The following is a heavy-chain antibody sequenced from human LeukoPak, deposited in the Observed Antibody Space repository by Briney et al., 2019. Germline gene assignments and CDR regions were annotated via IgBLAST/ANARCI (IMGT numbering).Heavy chain of an antibody. CDR1: GITFSNYW. V-gene: IGHV3-7*04. CDR3: ARIIEGEQLTLDC. Sequence: GGSLRLSCAASGITFSNYWMSCVRQAPGKGLEWVANIKHEGSGTHYVASVKGRFTISRDNAKKSLDLQMHSLRAEDTAVYYCARIIEGEQLTLDCWGQGTLVTVSS. D-gene: IGHD6-13*01. CDR2: IKHEGSGT. J-gene: IGHJ4*02.